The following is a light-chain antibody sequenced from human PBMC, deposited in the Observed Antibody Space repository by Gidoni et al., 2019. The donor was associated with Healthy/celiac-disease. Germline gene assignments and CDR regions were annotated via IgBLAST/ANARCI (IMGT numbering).Light chain of an antibody. Sequence: DLQLTQSPSFLSASVGDRVTITCRASQGISSYLAWYQQKPGKAPKLLLYAASTLQSGVPSRFSGSGSGTEFTLTISSLQPEDFATYYCQQLNSYPRGITFGPGTKVDIK. V-gene: IGKV1-9*01. CDR1: QGISSY. J-gene: IGKJ3*01. CDR3: QQLNSYPRGIT. CDR2: AAS.